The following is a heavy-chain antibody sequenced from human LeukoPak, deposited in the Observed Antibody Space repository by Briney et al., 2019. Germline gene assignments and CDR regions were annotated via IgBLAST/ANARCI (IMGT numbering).Heavy chain of an antibody. V-gene: IGHV3-23*01. CDR3: AKNTEQWLALYYYYYYMDV. D-gene: IGHD6-19*01. CDR2: ISHSGGTT. J-gene: IGHJ6*03. Sequence: GGSLRLSCAASGFTFSSYEMNWVRQAPGKGPEWVSAISHSGGTTYYADSVKGRFTITRDNSKNTLYLQMNSLRAEDTAVYYCAKNTEQWLALYYYYYYMDVWGKGTTVTISS. CDR1: GFTFSSYE.